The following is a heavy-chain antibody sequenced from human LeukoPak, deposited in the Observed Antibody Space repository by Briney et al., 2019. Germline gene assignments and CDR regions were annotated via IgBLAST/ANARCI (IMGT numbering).Heavy chain of an antibody. D-gene: IGHD6-13*01. V-gene: IGHV3-74*01. CDR1: GFTFNNYE. CDR2: IDTDGSST. J-gene: IGHJ4*02. CDR3: ILAAAGTEFDS. Sequence: GGSLRLSCAASGFTFNNYEMNWVRQAPGKGLVWVSRIDTDGSSTSYADSVKGRFTISRDNAKNTLYLQMSSLRAEDTAVYYCILAAAGTEFDSWGQGTLVTVSS.